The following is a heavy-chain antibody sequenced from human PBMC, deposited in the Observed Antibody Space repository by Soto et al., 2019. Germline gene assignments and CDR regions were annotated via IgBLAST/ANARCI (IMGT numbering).Heavy chain of an antibody. J-gene: IGHJ6*02. D-gene: IGHD5-12*01. CDR1: GGTFSSYA. Sequence: QVQLVQSGAEVKKPGSSVKVSCKASGGTFSSYAISWVRQATGQGLEWMGGIIPIFGTANYAQKFQGRVTITADKSTSTAYMELSSLRSEDTAVYYCARADSGYDYYYYYGMDVWGQGTTVTVSS. V-gene: IGHV1-69*06. CDR3: ARADSGYDYYYYYGMDV. CDR2: IIPIFGTA.